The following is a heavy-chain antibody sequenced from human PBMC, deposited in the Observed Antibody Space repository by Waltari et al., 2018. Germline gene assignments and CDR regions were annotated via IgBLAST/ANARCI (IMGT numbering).Heavy chain of an antibody. CDR2: IAPNGGI. CDR3: AREHDFDCPGCVCFYFDY. V-gene: IGHV1-2*06. J-gene: IGHJ4*02. CDR1: GYTFSGYH. Sequence: QVQLVQSGAEVKQPGASVKVSCEASGYTFSGYHLYWVRQAPAQRFEWMGRIAPNGGIDYAQKFEDRVTMTRDTSINTAYMEMTGLRSDDTAVYYCAREHDFDCPGCVCFYFDYWGQGTLVTVSS. D-gene: IGHD3-3*01.